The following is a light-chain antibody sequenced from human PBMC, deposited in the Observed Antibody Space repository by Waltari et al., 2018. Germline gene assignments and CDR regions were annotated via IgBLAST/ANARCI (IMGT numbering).Light chain of an antibody. CDR3: QLWDGITDHWV. CDR2: DDS. J-gene: IGLJ3*02. Sequence: SHVLTQPPSVSVAPGQTATITCVGNIAGSESAHWYQQKSGRAPEVVVYDDSARPSGIPERMSGAKSGNTATLTIARVEAGDEADYYCQLWDGITDHWVFGGGTKVTVL. CDR1: IAGSES. V-gene: IGLV3-21*02.